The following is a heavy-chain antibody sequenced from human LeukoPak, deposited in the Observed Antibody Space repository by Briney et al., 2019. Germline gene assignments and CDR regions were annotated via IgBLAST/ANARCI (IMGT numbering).Heavy chain of an antibody. CDR3: ARDYYSSSWSYYYYYMDV. V-gene: IGHV4-4*07. Sequence: PSETLSLTCTVSGGSISSYYWSWIRQPAGKGLEWIGRIYTSGSTNYNPSLKSRVTISVDTSKNQFSLKLSSVTAADTAVYYCARDYYSSSWSYYYYYMDVWGKGTTVTVSS. D-gene: IGHD6-13*01. CDR2: IYTSGST. CDR1: GGSISSYY. J-gene: IGHJ6*03.